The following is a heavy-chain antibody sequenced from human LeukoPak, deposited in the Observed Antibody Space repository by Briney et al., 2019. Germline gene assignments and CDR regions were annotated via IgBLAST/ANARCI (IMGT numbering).Heavy chain of an antibody. CDR1: GFSFWNYA. J-gene: IGHJ5*01. D-gene: IGHD2-21*01. CDR2: IRGTGGAT. V-gene: IGHV3-23*01. Sequence: GGSLRLSCVASGFSFWNYAMSWVRQAPGKGLQWVSQIRGTGGATWYAGFARDRFTISRDNSKKTLYLQMSGLRVEDTAMYYCVKDPRDTYGTNWFVSWGQGTLLIVSS. CDR3: VKDPRDTYGTNWFVS.